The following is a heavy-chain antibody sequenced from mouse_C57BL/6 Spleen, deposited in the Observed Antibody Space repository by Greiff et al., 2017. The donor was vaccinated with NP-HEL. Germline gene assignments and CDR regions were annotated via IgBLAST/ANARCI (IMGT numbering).Heavy chain of an antibody. V-gene: IGHV1-18*01. CDR3: ARDGLGYGSSYDYYAMDY. CDR1: GYTFTDYN. CDR2: INPNNGGT. Sequence: EVQLQQSGPELVKPGASVKIPCKASGYTFTDYNMDWVKQSHGKSLEWIGDINPNNGGTIYNQKFKGKATLTVDKSSSTAYMELRSLTSEDTAVYYCARDGLGYGSSYDYYAMDYWGQGTSVTVSS. D-gene: IGHD1-1*01. J-gene: IGHJ4*01.